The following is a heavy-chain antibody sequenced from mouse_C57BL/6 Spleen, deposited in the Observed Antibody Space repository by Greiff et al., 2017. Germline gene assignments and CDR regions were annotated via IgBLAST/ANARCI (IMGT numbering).Heavy chain of an antibody. CDR2: ISSGGSYT. Sequence: EVHLVESGGDLVKPGGSLKLSCAASGFTFSSYGMSWVRQTPDKRLEWVATISSGGSYTYYPDSVKGRFTISRDNAKNTLYLQMSSLKSEDTAMYYCARIYYQYYFDYWGQGTTLTVSS. D-gene: IGHD1-1*01. CDR3: ARIYYQYYFDY. CDR1: GFTFSSYG. J-gene: IGHJ2*01. V-gene: IGHV5-6*01.